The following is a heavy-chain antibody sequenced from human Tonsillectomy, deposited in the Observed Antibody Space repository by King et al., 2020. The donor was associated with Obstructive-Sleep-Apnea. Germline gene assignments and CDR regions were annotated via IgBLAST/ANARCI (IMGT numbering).Heavy chain of an antibody. D-gene: IGHD3-22*01. J-gene: IGHJ4*02. CDR3: AREKTDYYDSSGYYQKNYFDY. Sequence: VQLQESGPGLVKPSETLSLTCTVSGGSVSSGSYYWSWIRKPPGKRLEWIGYIYYSGSTNYNPPSKSSVTKTVVTSKNQFSLKLSSVTAADTAVYYCAREKTDYYDSSGYYQKNYFDYWGQGTLVTVSS. CDR2: IYYSGST. CDR1: GGSVSSGSYY. V-gene: IGHV4-61*01.